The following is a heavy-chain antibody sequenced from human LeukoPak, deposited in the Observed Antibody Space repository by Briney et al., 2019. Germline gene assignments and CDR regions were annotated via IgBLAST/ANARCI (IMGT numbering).Heavy chain of an antibody. J-gene: IGHJ4*02. CDR2: ISDSGGTT. D-gene: IGHD6-19*01. CDR3: AKAAVAGYFDY. V-gene: IGHV3-23*01. Sequence: PGGSLRLSCAASGFTFSTYAMSWVRQAPGKGLEWVSAISDSGGTTFYADSVKGRFTISRDNSKNTLYLQMNSLRAEDAAVYYCAKAAVAGYFDYWGQGTLVTVSS. CDR1: GFTFSTYA.